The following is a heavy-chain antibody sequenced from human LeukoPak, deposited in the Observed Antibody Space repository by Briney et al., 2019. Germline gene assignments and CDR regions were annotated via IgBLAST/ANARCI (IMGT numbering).Heavy chain of an antibody. J-gene: IGHJ4*02. CDR3: ARGSRGNFDY. CDR2: ISGSGGST. CDR1: GFTFSSYG. D-gene: IGHD4-23*01. Sequence: GGTLRLSCAASGFTFSSYGMSWVRQAPGKGLEWVSAISGSGGSTYYADSVKGRFTISRDNSKNTLYLQMNSLRAEDTAVYYCARGSRGNFDYWGQGTLVTVSS. V-gene: IGHV3-23*01.